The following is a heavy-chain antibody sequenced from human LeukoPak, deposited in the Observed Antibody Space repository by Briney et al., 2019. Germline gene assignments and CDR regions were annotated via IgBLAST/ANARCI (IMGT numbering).Heavy chain of an antibody. CDR2: INAGNGNT. CDR3: ARGGYYDSSGYYDDPSNWFDP. J-gene: IGHJ5*02. V-gene: IGHV1-3*01. CDR1: GGTFSSYA. D-gene: IGHD3-22*01. Sequence: ASVKVSCKASGGTFSSYAISWVRQAPGQGLEWMGWINAGNGNTKYSQKFQGRVTITRDTSASTVYMELSSLRSEDTAVYYCARGGYYDSSGYYDDPSNWFDPWGQGTLVTVSS.